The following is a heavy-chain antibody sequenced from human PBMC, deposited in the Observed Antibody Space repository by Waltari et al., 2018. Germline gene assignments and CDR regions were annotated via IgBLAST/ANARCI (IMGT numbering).Heavy chain of an antibody. D-gene: IGHD4-17*01. V-gene: IGHV7-4-1*02. Sequence: QVQLVQSGSELKKPGASVKVSCTASGYIFTHYAMHWVRQAPGQGLEWRGWVNTETGNTTYAQWFRVLFVFSLDTSVSTARRQSSSLKAEDSAVYYCAKGIQRWGRGSWDFDNWGQGTLVTVAS. CDR1: GYIFTHYA. CDR3: AKGIQRWGRGSWDFDN. J-gene: IGHJ4*02. CDR2: VNTETGNT.